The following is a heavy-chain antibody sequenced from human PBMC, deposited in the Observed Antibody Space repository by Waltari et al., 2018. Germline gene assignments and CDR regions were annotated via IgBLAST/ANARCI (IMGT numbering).Heavy chain of an antibody. J-gene: IGHJ6*02. CDR3: ARAPAAAGMLYYYYYGMDV. Sequence: MNWVRQAPGKGLEWVSSISSSSSYIYYADSVKGRFTISRDNAKNSLYLQMNSLRAEDTAVYYCARAPAAAGMLYYYYYGMDVWGQGTTVTVSS. D-gene: IGHD6-13*01. CDR2: ISSSSSYI. V-gene: IGHV3-21*01.